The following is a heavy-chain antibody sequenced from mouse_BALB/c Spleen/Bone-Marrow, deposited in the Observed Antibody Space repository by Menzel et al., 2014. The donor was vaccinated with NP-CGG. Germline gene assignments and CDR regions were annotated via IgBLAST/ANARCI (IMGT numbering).Heavy chain of an antibody. CDR3: ARQEFAIYWYFDV. CDR2: IDPANGNT. V-gene: IGHV14-3*02. D-gene: IGHD1-3*01. Sequence: EVQLQQSGAELVKPGASVKLSCSASGFNIKDTYMHWVKQRPEQGLEWIGRIDPANGNTKYDPTFQDKATITADTSSNTVDLQLSSLTFEDTAVYYCARQEFAIYWYFDVWGAGTTVTVSS. CDR1: GFNIKDTY. J-gene: IGHJ1*01.